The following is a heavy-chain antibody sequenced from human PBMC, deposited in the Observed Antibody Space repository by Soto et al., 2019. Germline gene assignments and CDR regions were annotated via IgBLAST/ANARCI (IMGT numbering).Heavy chain of an antibody. Sequence: PGESLKISCRGSVYTFNTYWIGWVRQMPGKGLEWMGFIYPGDSDTTYSPSFQGQVTISVDKSVSTAYLQWSSLKVSDTAIYYCARQKLWMATINNDAFDVWGQGTKVTV. CDR3: ARQKLWMATINNDAFDV. D-gene: IGHD2-21*01. CDR1: VYTFNTYW. CDR2: IYPGDSDT. V-gene: IGHV5-51*01. J-gene: IGHJ3*01.